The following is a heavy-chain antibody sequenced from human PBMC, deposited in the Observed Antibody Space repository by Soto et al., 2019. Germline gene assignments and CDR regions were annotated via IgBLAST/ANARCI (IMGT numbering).Heavy chain of an antibody. CDR3: AKDPDYYDSSGYYLDWYFDL. D-gene: IGHD3-22*01. J-gene: IGHJ2*01. Sequence: EVQLLESGGGLVQPGGSLRLSCAASGFTFSSYAMSWVRQAPGKGLEWVSAISGSGGSTYYADSVKGRFTISRDNSKNTLYLQMNSPRAEDTAVYYCAKDPDYYDSSGYYLDWYFDLWGRGTLVTVSS. V-gene: IGHV3-23*01. CDR2: ISGSGGST. CDR1: GFTFSSYA.